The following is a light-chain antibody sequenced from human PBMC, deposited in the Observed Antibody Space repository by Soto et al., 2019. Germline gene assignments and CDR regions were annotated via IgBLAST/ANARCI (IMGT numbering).Light chain of an antibody. J-gene: IGKJ5*01. V-gene: IGKV1-33*01. CDR1: QDIKNY. CDR3: QHYDHLPIT. CDR2: DAS. Sequence: DIQMTQSPSSLSASVGDRVTITCQASQDIKNYLNWYQQKSGKAPKLLIYDASDLETGVPSRFSGSGSGTDFTFTINSLQPEDIATYYCQHYDHLPITFGQGTRLEI.